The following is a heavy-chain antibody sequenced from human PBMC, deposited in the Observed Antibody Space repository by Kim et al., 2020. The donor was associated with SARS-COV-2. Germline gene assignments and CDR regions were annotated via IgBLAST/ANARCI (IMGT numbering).Heavy chain of an antibody. CDR1: GFTFSSYG. CDR2: ISYDGSNK. V-gene: IGHV3-30*03. Sequence: GGSLRLSCAASGFTFSSYGMHWVRQAPGKGLEWVAVISYDGSNKYYADSVKGRFTISRDNSKNTLYLQMNSLRAEDTAVYYCAIDRVGLDVWCQWTTAAV. D-gene: IGHD3-10*01. CDR3: AIDRVGLDV. J-gene: IGHJ6*02.